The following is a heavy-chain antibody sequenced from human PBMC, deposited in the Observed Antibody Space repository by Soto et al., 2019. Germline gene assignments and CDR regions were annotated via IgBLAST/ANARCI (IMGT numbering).Heavy chain of an antibody. J-gene: IGHJ4*02. CDR2: INQDGRKR. CDR1: GFSFSNYW. Sequence: PGGSLRLSCAASGFSFSNYWMSWVRQAPGKGLEWVANINQDGRKRFYVDSVKGRFTISRDNAKKSLHLQMNSLRADDTAVYYCARDAYYDESNGYFDSWGQGTLVTVSS. D-gene: IGHD3-22*01. CDR3: ARDAYYDESNGYFDS. V-gene: IGHV3-7*03.